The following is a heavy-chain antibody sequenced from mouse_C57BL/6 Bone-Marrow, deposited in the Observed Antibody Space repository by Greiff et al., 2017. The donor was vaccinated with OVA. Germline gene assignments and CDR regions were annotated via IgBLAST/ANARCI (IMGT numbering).Heavy chain of an antibody. J-gene: IGHJ3*01. CDR3: ARHEEDHGYPFAY. CDR1: CSTFTVST. V-gene: IGHV1-62-2*01. D-gene: IGHD2-2*01. Sequence: VQLQPSGASLLTPVSSVNLSFTASCSTFTVSTIHLVKPRSVQFLALIGWFYPGSGSIKYNEKFKDKATLTADKSSSTVYMELSRLTSEDSAVYFCARHEEDHGYPFAYWGQGTLVTVSA. CDR2: FYPGSGSI.